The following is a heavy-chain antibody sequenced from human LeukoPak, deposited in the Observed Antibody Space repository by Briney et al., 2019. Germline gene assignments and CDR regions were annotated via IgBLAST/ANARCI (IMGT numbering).Heavy chain of an antibody. CDR1: GGSISGHY. CDR3: ARDGDYDWYFDL. J-gene: IGHJ2*01. V-gene: IGHV4-59*11. CDR2: IYYSGST. D-gene: IGHD4-17*01. Sequence: SETLSLTCTVSGGSISGHYWSWIRQPPGTGLEWIGYIYYSGSTNYNPSLKSRTTISLDTSKSQFSLKLNSVTAADTAVYYCARDGDYDWYFDLWGRGTLVTVSS.